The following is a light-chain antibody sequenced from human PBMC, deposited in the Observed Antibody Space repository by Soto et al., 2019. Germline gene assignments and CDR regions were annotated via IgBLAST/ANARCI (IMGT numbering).Light chain of an antibody. V-gene: IGLV2-14*01. J-gene: IGLJ1*01. CDR3: SSYTTNTCLEYV. CDR1: SSDVGGYNS. Sequence: QSVLTQPASVSASPGQSITISCTGTSSDVGGYNSVSWYQHHPGKAPKLMIYEVSNRPSGVSDRFSGSKSGNTASLTISGLKAEDEADYYCSSYTTNTCLEYVFGTGTKVTVL. CDR2: EVS.